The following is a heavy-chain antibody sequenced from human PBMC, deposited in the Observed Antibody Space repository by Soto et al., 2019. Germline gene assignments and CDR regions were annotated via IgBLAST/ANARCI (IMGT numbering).Heavy chain of an antibody. CDR3: ARQAARNYIDS. D-gene: IGHD6-6*01. CDR1: GFTFTDYS. CDR2: IDSRGRTL. Sequence: GGSLRLSCAASGFTFTDYSMSWIRQAPGKGLEWLAFIDSRGRTLSYADSVKGRFTISRDNAKNSLYLQMHSLRADGTAVYYCARQAARNYIDSWGQGDVVTVSS. V-gene: IGHV3-11*01. J-gene: IGHJ4*02.